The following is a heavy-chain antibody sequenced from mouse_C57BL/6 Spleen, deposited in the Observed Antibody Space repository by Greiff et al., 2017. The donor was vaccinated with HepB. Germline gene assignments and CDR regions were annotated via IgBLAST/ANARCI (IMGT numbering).Heavy chain of an antibody. CDR1: GYSITSGYD. CDR3: ARCDYGDGFAY. CDR2: ISYSGST. V-gene: IGHV3-1*01. D-gene: IGHD2-4*01. Sequence: VQLKESGPGMVKPSQSLSLTCTVTGYSITSGYDWHWIRHFPGNKLEWMGYISYSGSTNYNPSLKSRISITHDTSKNHFFLKLNSVTTEDTATYYCARCDYGDGFAYWGQGTLVTVSA. J-gene: IGHJ3*01.